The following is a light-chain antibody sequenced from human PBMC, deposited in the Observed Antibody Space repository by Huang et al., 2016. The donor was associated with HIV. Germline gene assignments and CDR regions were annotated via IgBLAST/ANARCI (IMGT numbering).Light chain of an antibody. Sequence: AIQITQSTSSLSASTGDRVTVSCRASQDVSDYLAWYQQKPGGAPRLLIYSTSTLQSGVPSRFSGNGSATDFSLTITCLQSDDFATYYCQQYHTFPWTFGQGTKVEI. CDR2: STS. J-gene: IGKJ1*01. CDR3: QQYHTFPWT. V-gene: IGKV1-8*01. CDR1: QDVSDY.